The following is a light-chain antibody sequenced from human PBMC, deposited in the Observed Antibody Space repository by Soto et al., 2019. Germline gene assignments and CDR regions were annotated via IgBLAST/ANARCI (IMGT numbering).Light chain of an antibody. J-gene: IGKJ1*01. V-gene: IGKV3-20*01. CDR1: HTISSSY. CDR3: QQYVTSSPRT. Sequence: EIVLTQSPGTLSLSPGERATLSCRASHTISSSYLAWYQQKPGQAPRLLMYGISRRATGIPDGFSGSGSGTDFTLANTRLEPEDFAVYYWQQYVTSSPRTFGQGTKVEIK. CDR2: GIS.